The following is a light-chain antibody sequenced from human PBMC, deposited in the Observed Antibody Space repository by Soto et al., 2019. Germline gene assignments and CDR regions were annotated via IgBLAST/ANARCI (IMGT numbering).Light chain of an antibody. J-gene: IGKJ1*01. CDR3: QHYQSYLWT. CDR2: KAS. V-gene: IGKV1-5*03. CDR1: QSISSW. Sequence: DIQMTQSPSTLSASVGDRVTITCRASQSISSWVAWYQQKPGKGPKLLIYKASHLESGVPSRFSGSGSGTEFTLTISSLQPGDFATYYCQHYQSYLWTFGQGTKVEVK.